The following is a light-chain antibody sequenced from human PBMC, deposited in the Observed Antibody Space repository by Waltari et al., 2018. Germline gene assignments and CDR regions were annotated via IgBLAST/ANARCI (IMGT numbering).Light chain of an antibody. CDR1: SSNIDHND. J-gene: IGLJ3*02. CDR3: GTWDDSLRGGL. V-gene: IGLV1-51*01. Sequence: QSVLTQPPSVSAAPGQKVTISCSGSSSNIDHNDVFWYQQLPGTAPKLPIYDNNERPSGIPGRISAAKSGTSAMLGIAGLQTGDEADYYCGTWDDSLRGGLFGGGTKLTVL. CDR2: DNN.